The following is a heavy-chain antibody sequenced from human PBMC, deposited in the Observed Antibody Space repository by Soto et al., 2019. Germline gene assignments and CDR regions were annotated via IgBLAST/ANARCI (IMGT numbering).Heavy chain of an antibody. V-gene: IGHV6-1*01. CDR1: GDSVSSNTAS. Sequence: QVQLQQSGPGLVKPSQTLSLTCAISGDSVSSNTASWNWIRQSPSIGLEWLGRTYFRSKWYNDYAVSVQSRIIINPDPSNNQFSLQLNSVTPEDTAVYFCAKGDNLGPKTGYAFDPWGQGIMVTVSS. CDR3: AKGDNLGPKTGYAFDP. CDR2: TYFRSKWYN. J-gene: IGHJ5*02. D-gene: IGHD5-12*01.